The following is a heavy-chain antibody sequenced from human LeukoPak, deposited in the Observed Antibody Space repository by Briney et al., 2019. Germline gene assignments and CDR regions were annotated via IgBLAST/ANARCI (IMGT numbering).Heavy chain of an antibody. CDR2: ISGSGGST. CDR3: AKEGYSSGWYSGGVDY. Sequence: GGSLRLSCAASGLTFSCYAMSWVRQAPGKGLEWVSAISGSGGSTYYADSVKGRFTISRDNSKNTLYLQMNSLRAEDTAVYYCAKEGYSSGWYSGGVDYWGQGTLVTVSS. CDR1: GLTFSCYA. D-gene: IGHD6-19*01. J-gene: IGHJ4*02. V-gene: IGHV3-23*01.